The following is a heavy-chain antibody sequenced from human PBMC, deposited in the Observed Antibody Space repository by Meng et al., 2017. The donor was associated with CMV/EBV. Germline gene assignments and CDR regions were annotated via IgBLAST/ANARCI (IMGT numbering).Heavy chain of an antibody. CDR2: IYYSGST. D-gene: IGHD6-13*01. CDR3: ARRRYSSQSIFFDY. Sequence: SETLSLTCTVSGGSISSSSYYWGWIRQPPGKGLEWIGSIYYSGSTYYNPSLKSRVTISVDTSKNQFSLKLSSVTAADTAVYYCARRRYSSQSIFFDYWGQGTLVTVSS. J-gene: IGHJ4*02. V-gene: IGHV4-39*01. CDR1: GGSISSSSYY.